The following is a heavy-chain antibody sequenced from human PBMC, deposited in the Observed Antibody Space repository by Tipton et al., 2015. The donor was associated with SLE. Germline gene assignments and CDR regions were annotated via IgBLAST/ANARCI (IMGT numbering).Heavy chain of an antibody. J-gene: IGHJ2*01. CDR1: GGSISSGGYY. D-gene: IGHD2-8*01. Sequence: TLSLTCTVSGGSISSGGYYWSWIRQHPGKGLEWIGYIYYSGSTYYNPSLRSRVTIPVDTSKNQFSLKLSSVTAADTAVYYCARDGCTNGVCSYWYFDLWGRGTLVTVSS. V-gene: IGHV4-31*03. CDR2: IYYSGST. CDR3: ARDGCTNGVCSYWYFDL.